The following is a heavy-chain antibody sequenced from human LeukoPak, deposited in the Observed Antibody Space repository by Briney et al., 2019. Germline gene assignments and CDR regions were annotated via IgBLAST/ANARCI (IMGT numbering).Heavy chain of an antibody. V-gene: IGHV3-23*01. D-gene: IGHD3-22*01. Sequence: PGGSLRLSCAAAGFTFSSYARSWVRQAPGKGLGWGSAISGSGGSTYYADSGKGRFTISRDNSKTPLYLQMNSLRAEDTAVYYCAKDHYYYDSSGYYYFDYWGQGTLVTVSS. J-gene: IGHJ4*02. CDR3: AKDHYYYDSSGYYYFDY. CDR2: ISGSGGST. CDR1: GFTFSSYA.